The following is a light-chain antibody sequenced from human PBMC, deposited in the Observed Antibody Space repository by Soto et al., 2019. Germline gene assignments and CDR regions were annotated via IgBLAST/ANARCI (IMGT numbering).Light chain of an antibody. J-gene: IGLJ2*01. CDR2: DVS. Sequence: QSVLTQPRSVSGSPGQSVTISCTGTNNDVGGYNFVSWYQHHPGKAPNLMIYDVSERPSGVPDRFSGSKSGNTASLTISGLQTEDEADYHCCSYAGTYSLVFGGGTKLTVL. V-gene: IGLV2-11*01. CDR3: CSYAGTYSLV. CDR1: NNDVGGYNF.